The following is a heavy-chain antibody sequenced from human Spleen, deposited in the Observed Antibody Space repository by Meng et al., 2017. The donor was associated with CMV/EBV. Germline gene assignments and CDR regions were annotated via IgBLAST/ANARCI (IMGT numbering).Heavy chain of an antibody. CDR1: GFIFSSYA. J-gene: IGHJ1*01. CDR3: ARGAGSYLPEYFPH. CDR2: ISSNGYST. Sequence: GGSLRLSCAASGFIFSSYAMHWVRQTPGKGLEYVSAISSNGYSTFYVDSVKGRFTISRDDSKNTRYLQMGSLRIEDMAMYYCARGAGSYLPEYFPHWGQGTLVTVSS. V-gene: IGHV3-64*02. D-gene: IGHD1-26*01.